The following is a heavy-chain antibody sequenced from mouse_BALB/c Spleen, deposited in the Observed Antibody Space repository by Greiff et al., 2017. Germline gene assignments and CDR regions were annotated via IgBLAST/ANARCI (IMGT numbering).Heavy chain of an antibody. V-gene: IGHV7-1*02. J-gene: IGHJ1*01. CDR2: SRNKANDYTT. Sequence: EVHLVESGGGLVQPGGSLRLSCATSGFTFSDFYMEWVRQPPGKRLEWIAASRNKANDYTTEYSASVKGRFIVSRDTSQSILYLQMNALRAEGTAIYYCARDDGYWYFDVWGAGTTVTVSS. D-gene: IGHD1-1*02. CDR3: ARDDGYWYFDV. CDR1: GFTFSDFY.